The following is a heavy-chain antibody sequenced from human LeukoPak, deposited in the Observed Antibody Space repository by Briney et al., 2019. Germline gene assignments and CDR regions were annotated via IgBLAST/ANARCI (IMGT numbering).Heavy chain of an antibody. Sequence: PSETLSFTCTVSGGSISSYYWSWIRQPPGKGLEWIGYIYYSGSTNYNPSLKSRVTISVDTSKNQFSLKLSSVTAADTAVYYCARVDYYDSSLGDYWGQGTLVTVSS. CDR3: ARVDYYDSSLGDY. CDR1: GGSISSYY. CDR2: IYYSGST. D-gene: IGHD3-22*01. J-gene: IGHJ4*02. V-gene: IGHV4-59*01.